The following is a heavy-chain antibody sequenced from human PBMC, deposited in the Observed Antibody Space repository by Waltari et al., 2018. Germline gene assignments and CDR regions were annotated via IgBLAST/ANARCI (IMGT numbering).Heavy chain of an antibody. CDR2: IYYSGST. V-gene: IGHV4-39*01. J-gene: IGHJ4*02. D-gene: IGHD3-10*01. CDR1: GGSISSSSYY. Sequence: QLQLQESGPGLVKPSETLSLTCTVSGGSISSSSYYWGWIRQPPGKGLEWIGSIYYSGSTYYNPSLKSRVTISVDTSKNQFSLKLSSVTAADTAVYYCARHPQLWFRELSDYWGQGTLVTVSS. CDR3: ARHPQLWFRELSDY.